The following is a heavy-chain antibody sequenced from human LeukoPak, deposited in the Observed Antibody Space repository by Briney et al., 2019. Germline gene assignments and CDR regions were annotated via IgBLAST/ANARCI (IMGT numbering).Heavy chain of an antibody. CDR2: INPNSGGT. CDR3: ARVPYGSGSYFPKSPPYYFDY. CDR1: GYTFTGYY. D-gene: IGHD3-10*01. V-gene: IGHV1-2*02. J-gene: IGHJ4*02. Sequence: ASVKVSYKASGYTFTGYYMHWVRQAPGQGLEWMGWINPNSGGTNYAQKFQGRVTMTRDTSISTAYMELSRLRSDDTAVYYCARVPYGSGSYFPKSPPYYFDYWGQGTLVTVSS.